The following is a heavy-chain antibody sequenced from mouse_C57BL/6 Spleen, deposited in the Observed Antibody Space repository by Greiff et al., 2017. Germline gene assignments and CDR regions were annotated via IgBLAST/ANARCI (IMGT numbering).Heavy chain of an antibody. D-gene: IGHD2-4*01. CDR2: ISNLAYSI. CDR1: GFTFSDYG. J-gene: IGHJ4*01. V-gene: IGHV5-15*01. CDR3: ARLGDYDVDAMDY. Sequence: EVQVVESGGGLVQPGGSLKLSCAASGFTFSDYGMAWVRQAPRKGPEWVAFISNLAYSIYYADTVTGRFTIYRENAKNTLYLEMSSLRSEDTAMYYCARLGDYDVDAMDYWGQGTSVTVSS.